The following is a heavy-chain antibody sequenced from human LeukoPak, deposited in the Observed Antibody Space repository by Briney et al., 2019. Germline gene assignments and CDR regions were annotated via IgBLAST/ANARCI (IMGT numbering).Heavy chain of an antibody. CDR2: ISSSSSYI. V-gene: IGHV3-21*01. D-gene: IGHD5-24*01. CDR3: AREMATIIGDFDY. J-gene: IGHJ4*02. CDR1: GFTFSSYS. Sequence: GGSLRLSCAASGFTFSSYSMTWVRQAPGKGLEWVSSISSSSSYIYYADSVKGRFTISRDNAKNSLYLQMNSLRAEDTAVYYCAREMATIIGDFDYWGQGTLVTVSS.